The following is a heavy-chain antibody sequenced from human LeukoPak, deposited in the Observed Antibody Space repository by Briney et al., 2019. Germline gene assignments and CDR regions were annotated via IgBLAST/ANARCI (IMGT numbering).Heavy chain of an antibody. CDR1: GFTFDDYD. J-gene: IGHJ4*02. CDR3: ARMVSSGWYEGRIDY. CDR2: INWNGGST. Sequence: GGSLRLSCAASGFTFDDYDMHWVRQVPGKGLEWVTRINWNGGSTGCADCVEGRFPFPRENAKNSLYLQMNSLRAGDPALYYCARMVSSGWYEGRIDYWGQGTLVTVSS. V-gene: IGHV3-20*04. D-gene: IGHD6-19*01.